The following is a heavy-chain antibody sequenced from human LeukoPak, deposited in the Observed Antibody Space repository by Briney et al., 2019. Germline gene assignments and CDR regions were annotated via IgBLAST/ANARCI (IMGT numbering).Heavy chain of an antibody. J-gene: IGHJ5*02. CDR1: GGTFSSYA. CDR3: ATGEGDYCSGGSCYFRFDP. Sequence: SVKVSCKASGGTFSSYAISWVRQAPGQGLEWMGGIIPTFGTANYAQKFQGRVTITADESTSTAYMELSSLRSEDTAVYYCATGEGDYCSGGSCYFRFDPWGQGTLVTVSS. V-gene: IGHV1-69*13. CDR2: IIPTFGTA. D-gene: IGHD2-15*01.